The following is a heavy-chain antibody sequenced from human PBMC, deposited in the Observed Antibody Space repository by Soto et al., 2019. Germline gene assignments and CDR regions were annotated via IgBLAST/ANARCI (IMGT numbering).Heavy chain of an antibody. D-gene: IGHD6-19*01. J-gene: IGHJ4*02. CDR2: INPNSGGT. CDR3: ARDKGSSGSSWFDY. CDR1: GNTFTSYD. V-gene: IGHV1-2*02. Sequence: ASVKVSCKASGNTFTSYDINWVRQATGQGLEWMGWINPNSGGTNYAQKFQGRVTMTRDTSISTAYMGLSRLRSDDTAVYYCARDKGSSGSSWFDYWGQGTLVTVSS.